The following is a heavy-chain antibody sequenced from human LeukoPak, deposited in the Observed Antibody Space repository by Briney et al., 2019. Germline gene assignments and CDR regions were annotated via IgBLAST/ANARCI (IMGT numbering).Heavy chain of an antibody. CDR3: AKVTGSSSWYSRPLYYFDY. Sequence: GGSLRLSCTASGYTFCRNGMCWVRQAPGKGLEWVALITHDGYNQYYGDSVKGRFIISRDDSKNTLYLQMNSLRAEDTAVYYCAKVTGSSSWYSRPLYYFDYWGQGTLVTVSS. V-gene: IGHV3-30*18. CDR1: GYTFCRNG. D-gene: IGHD6-13*01. CDR2: ITHDGYNQ. J-gene: IGHJ4*02.